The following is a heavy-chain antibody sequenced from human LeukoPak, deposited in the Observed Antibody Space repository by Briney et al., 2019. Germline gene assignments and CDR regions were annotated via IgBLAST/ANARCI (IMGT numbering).Heavy chain of an antibody. V-gene: IGHV5-51*01. Sequence: GESLKISCKGSGYSFTSYWIGWVGQMPGKGLEWMGIIYPGDSDTRYSPSFQGQVTISADKSISTAYLQWSSLKASDTAMYYCASSRYSGGDCYHDAFDIWGQGTMVTVSS. D-gene: IGHD2-21*02. CDR2: IYPGDSDT. J-gene: IGHJ3*02. CDR3: ASSRYSGGDCYHDAFDI. CDR1: GYSFTSYW.